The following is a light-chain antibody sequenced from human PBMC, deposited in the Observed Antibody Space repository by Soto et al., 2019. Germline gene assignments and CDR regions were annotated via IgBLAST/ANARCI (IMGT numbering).Light chain of an antibody. V-gene: IGKV3-20*01. Sequence: EIVLTQSPGTLSLSPGERATLSCRASQSVSSNYLAWYQQKPGQAPRLLIYGASSRATGIPDRFSGSGSGTDFTLTISRLEPEDFAVHHCQQYSSSPHTFGGGTKVEIK. CDR3: QQYSSSPHT. J-gene: IGKJ4*01. CDR2: GAS. CDR1: QSVSSNY.